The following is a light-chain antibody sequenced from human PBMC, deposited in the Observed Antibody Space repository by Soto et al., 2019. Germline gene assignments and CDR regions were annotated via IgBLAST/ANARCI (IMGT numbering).Light chain of an antibody. CDR1: SSDVGAYIY. V-gene: IGLV2-14*01. Sequence: QPALTQPASVSGSPGQSITISCTGTSSDVGAYIYVSWYQHHPGKAPKVMIYEVTNRPSGVSDRFSGSKSGNTASLTISGLQAEDEADYYCCSYTSSRTYVFGTGTKVTV. J-gene: IGLJ1*01. CDR2: EVT. CDR3: CSYTSSRTYV.